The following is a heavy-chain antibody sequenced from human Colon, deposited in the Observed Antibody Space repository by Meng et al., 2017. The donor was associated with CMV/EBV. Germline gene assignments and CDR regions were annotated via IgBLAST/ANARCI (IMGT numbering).Heavy chain of an antibody. CDR2: ISSSGNYI. D-gene: IGHD2/OR15-2a*01. CDR1: GLTFSPYS. Sequence: LSFAAPGLTFSPYSMNWVRQAPGEGLEWVSSISSSGNYIFYADSVRGRFTISRDNAKNSLYLQLNSLRAEDTAVYYCVRENSQEGFDYWGQGTLVTVSS. V-gene: IGHV3-21*04. CDR3: VRENSQEGFDY. J-gene: IGHJ4*02.